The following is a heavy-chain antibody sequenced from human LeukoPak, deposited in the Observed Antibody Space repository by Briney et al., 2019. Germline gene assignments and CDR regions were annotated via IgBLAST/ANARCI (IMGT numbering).Heavy chain of an antibody. Sequence: GGSLRLSCAASGFTFSSYAMSWVRQAPGKGLEWVSVISSSGGSIDYAESVKGRFTISRDNSKNTLYLQMNSLRAEDTAVYYCAKDYGAASSHHGYWGQGTLVTVSS. D-gene: IGHD6-13*01. CDR3: AKDYGAASSHHGY. CDR1: GFTFSSYA. V-gene: IGHV3-23*01. CDR2: ISSSGGSI. J-gene: IGHJ4*02.